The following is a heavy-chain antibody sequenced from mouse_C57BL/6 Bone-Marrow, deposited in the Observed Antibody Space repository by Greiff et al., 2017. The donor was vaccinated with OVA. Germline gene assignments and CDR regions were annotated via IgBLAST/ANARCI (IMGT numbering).Heavy chain of an antibody. V-gene: IGHV8-8*01. J-gene: IGHJ4*01. CDR1: GFSLSTFGMG. Sequence: LKESGPGILQPSPTLSLTCSFSGFSLSTFGMGVGWIRQPSGKGLEWLAHIGWDDAKYYNPALKSRPTISKDTSKNQVFLKIANVDTAATATYYVARICLLDAMDYWGQGTSVTVSS. CDR2: IGWDDAK. D-gene: IGHD1-1*01. CDR3: ARICLLDAMDY.